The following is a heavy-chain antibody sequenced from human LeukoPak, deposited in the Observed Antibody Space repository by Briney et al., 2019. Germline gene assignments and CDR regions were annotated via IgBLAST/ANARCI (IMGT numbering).Heavy chain of an antibody. CDR1: GYTLTELS. CDR3: ATDASVVIEGIAAAGFDY. Sequence: GASVKVSCKVSGYTLTELSMHWVRQAPGKGLEWMGGFDPEDGETIYAQKFQGRVTMTEDTSTDTAYMELSSLRSEDTAVYYCATDASVVIEGIAAAGFDYWGQGTLVTVSS. J-gene: IGHJ4*02. D-gene: IGHD6-13*01. V-gene: IGHV1-24*01. CDR2: FDPEDGET.